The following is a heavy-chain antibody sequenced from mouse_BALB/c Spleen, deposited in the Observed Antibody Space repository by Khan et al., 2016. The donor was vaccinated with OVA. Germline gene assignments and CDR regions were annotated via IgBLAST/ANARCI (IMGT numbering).Heavy chain of an antibody. CDR2: ISDGGSYT. CDR3: ARGDYGSSIPWFAY. D-gene: IGHD1-1*01. Sequence: EVELVESGGGLVKPGGSLKLSCAASGFTFSDYYMYWVRQTPEKRLEWVATISDGGSYTYYPDSGKGRCTISRDNAKNNLYLQMSSLKSEDTAMYYCARGDYGSSIPWFAYWGQGPLVTVSA. J-gene: IGHJ3*01. V-gene: IGHV5-4*02. CDR1: GFTFSDYY.